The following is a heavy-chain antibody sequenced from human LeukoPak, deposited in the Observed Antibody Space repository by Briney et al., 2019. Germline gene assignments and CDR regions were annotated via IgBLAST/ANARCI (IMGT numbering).Heavy chain of an antibody. CDR2: ISSGSSTI. CDR1: GFTFSSYA. CDR3: ARGRYYMDV. V-gene: IGHV3-48*01. Sequence: GGSLRLSCAASGFTFSSYAMSWVRQAPGKGLEWVSYISSGSSTIYYADSVKGRFTISRDNAKNSLYLQMNSLRAEDTAVYYCARGRYYMDVWGKGTTVTVSS. J-gene: IGHJ6*03.